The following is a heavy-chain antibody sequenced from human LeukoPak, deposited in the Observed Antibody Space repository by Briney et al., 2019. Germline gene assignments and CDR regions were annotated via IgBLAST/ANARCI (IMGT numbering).Heavy chain of an antibody. CDR2: IYYSGST. CDR1: GGSISTYY. D-gene: IGHD3-9*01. Sequence: PSETLSLTCTVSGGSISTYYWSWIRQPPGKGLEYIGYIYYSGSTNYNPSLKSRVTMSLDTSKNQFSLKLSSVTAADTAVYYCARQATGGYNPYYFDYWGQGTLVTVSS. V-gene: IGHV4-59*01. J-gene: IGHJ4*02. CDR3: ARQATGGYNPYYFDY.